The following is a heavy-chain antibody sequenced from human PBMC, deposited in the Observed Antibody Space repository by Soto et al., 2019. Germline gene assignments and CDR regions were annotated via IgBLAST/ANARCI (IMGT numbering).Heavy chain of an antibody. D-gene: IGHD6-13*01. CDR3: ARSERQQLIPILNMDG. CDR1: GYTFTSYG. Sequence: QVQLVQSGAEVKKPGASVKVSCKASGYTFTSYGISWVRQAPGQGLEWMGWISAYNGNTNYAQKLQGRVTMTTDTPTSTAYMQLRSLISVDIAVYYCARSERQQLIPILNMDGWGKGTTVTVSS. CDR2: ISAYNGNT. J-gene: IGHJ6*03. V-gene: IGHV1-18*03.